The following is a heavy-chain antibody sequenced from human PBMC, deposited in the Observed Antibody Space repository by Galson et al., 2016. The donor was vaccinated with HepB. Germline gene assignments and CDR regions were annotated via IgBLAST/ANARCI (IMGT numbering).Heavy chain of an antibody. CDR2: ISHSGST. D-gene: IGHD3-9*01. CDR1: GGSISSRNW. CDR3: ARGMFRYFDWLLRYWYFDI. V-gene: IGHV4-4*02. J-gene: IGHJ2*01. Sequence: ETLSLTCGVTGGSISSRNWWRWVRQPPGKGLEWLGEISHSGSTSYNPSPKSRVTISVDKSKNQFSLKLSSVTAADTAVYYCARGMFRYFDWLLRYWYFDIWGRGTLVTVSS.